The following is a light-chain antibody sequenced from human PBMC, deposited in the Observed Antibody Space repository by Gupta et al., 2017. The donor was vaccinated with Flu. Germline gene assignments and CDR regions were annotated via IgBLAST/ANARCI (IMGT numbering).Light chain of an antibody. CDR1: STNIGSNT. V-gene: IGLV1-44*01. CDR3: PAWDDSLKGVV. Sequence: QSVLPQPPSASATPRQRVTISCSGSSTNIGSNTVNWYQQLPGTAPKLLIYSNNQRPSGVPDRFSGSKSGTSASLAISGLQSEDEADYYCPAWDDSLKGVVFGGGTKLTVL. CDR2: SNN. J-gene: IGLJ2*01.